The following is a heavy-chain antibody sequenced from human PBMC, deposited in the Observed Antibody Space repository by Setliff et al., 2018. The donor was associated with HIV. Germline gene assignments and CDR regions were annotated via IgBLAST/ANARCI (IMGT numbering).Heavy chain of an antibody. J-gene: IGHJ4*02. V-gene: IGHV1-18*01. Sequence: ASVKVSCKASGYRFTSYGISWMRQAPGQGLEWMGWISAYNGRTHYAQKLQGRVTMTTDTSTRTAYMELRSLRSDDTAVYYCARVKYYGGSDYYYYLDSWGQGTLVTVSS. CDR2: ISAYNGRT. CDR3: ARVKYYGGSDYYYYLDS. CDR1: GYRFTSYG. D-gene: IGHD3-22*01.